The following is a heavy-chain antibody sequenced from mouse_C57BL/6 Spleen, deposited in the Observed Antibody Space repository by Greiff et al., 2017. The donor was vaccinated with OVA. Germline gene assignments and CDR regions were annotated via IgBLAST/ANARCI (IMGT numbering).Heavy chain of an antibody. J-gene: IGHJ2*01. Sequence: QVQLQQPGAELVKPGASVKLSCKASGYTFTSYWMHWVKQRPGQGLEWIGMIHPNSGSTNYNEKFKSKATLTVDKSSSTAYMQLSSLTSEDSAVYYCARITTVVALDYWGKGTTLTVSS. CDR3: ARITTVVALDY. CDR1: GYTFTSYW. V-gene: IGHV1-64*01. CDR2: IHPNSGST. D-gene: IGHD1-1*01.